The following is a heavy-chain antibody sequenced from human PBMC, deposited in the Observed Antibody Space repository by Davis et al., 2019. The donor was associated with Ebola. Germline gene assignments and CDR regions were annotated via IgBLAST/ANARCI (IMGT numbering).Heavy chain of an antibody. Sequence: ASVTVSCQASRYTFTDYNIHWLRQAPGQGLEWLGRVILKSGATNYAQKFQDRVTMTRDTSISTAYMELSRLRSDDTAVYYCARGHNYGFEYWGQGTLVTVSS. V-gene: IGHV1-2*06. CDR3: ARGHNYGFEY. CDR1: RYTFTDYN. CDR2: VILKSGAT. J-gene: IGHJ4*02. D-gene: IGHD5-18*01.